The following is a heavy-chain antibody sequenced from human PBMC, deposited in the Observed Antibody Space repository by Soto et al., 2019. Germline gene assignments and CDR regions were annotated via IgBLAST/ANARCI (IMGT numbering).Heavy chain of an antibody. CDR3: AMLGGWSGGSSGMDV. V-gene: IGHV3-72*01. Sequence: EVQLVESGGGLVQPGGSLRLSCAASGLIFSDYHMDWVRQAPGKGLEWVGRIRRKANSYTTEYAASVKGRFTISRDDSMHPLYLQMNSLNSEDTAVYYCAMLGGWSGGSSGMDVWGQGTTVTVSS. CDR1: GLIFSDYH. CDR2: IRRKANSYTT. D-gene: IGHD6-19*01. J-gene: IGHJ6*02.